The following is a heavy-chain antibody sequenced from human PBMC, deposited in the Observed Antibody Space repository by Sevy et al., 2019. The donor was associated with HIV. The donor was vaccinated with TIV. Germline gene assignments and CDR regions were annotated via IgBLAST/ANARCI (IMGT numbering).Heavy chain of an antibody. D-gene: IGHD6-19*01. CDR1: GFTFRRNS. J-gene: IGHJ4*02. Sequence: GRSLRLSCTASGFTFRRNSMNWVRQAPGKGLEWLAYINTLSDTIKYADSVKGRFTISRDNAKNSLYLQMNSLRVEDTAVYYCARDASVAAYYFDFWGQGTLVTVSS. CDR3: ARDASVAAYYFDF. CDR2: INTLSDTI. V-gene: IGHV3-48*01.